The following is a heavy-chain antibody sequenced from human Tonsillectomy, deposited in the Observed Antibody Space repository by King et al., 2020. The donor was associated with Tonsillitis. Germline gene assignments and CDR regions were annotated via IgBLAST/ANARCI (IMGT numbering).Heavy chain of an antibody. Sequence: VQLVESGGGLVQPGGSLRLSCSASGFTFSSYVMHWVRQAPGKGLEYVSAISSNGNSTYYADSVKGRFTISRDNSKNTLYLQLSSLRAEDTAVYYCVKGTGVRGCSLDYWGQGTLVTVSS. CDR3: VKGTGVRGCSLDY. CDR1: GFTFSSYV. CDR2: ISSNGNST. D-gene: IGHD5-18*01. V-gene: IGHV3-64D*06. J-gene: IGHJ4*02.